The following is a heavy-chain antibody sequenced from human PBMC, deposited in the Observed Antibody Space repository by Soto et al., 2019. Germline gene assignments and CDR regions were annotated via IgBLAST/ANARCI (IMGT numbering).Heavy chain of an antibody. CDR3: AREKASTSLLTHYYYAMDV. V-gene: IGHV1-46*01. CDR1: GYTFINYY. Sequence: ASVKVCCKSSGYTFINYYVHWVRRAPGQGLEWMGMINPSGGRTTYPQKFQGRVTMTRDTSTSTVYVELSSLRSDDTAVFYCAREKASTSLLTHYYYAMDVWGQGTTVTVSS. J-gene: IGHJ6*02. CDR2: INPSGGRT.